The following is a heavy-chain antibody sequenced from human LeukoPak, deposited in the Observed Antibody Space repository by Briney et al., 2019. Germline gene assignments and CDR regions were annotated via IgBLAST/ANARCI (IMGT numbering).Heavy chain of an antibody. CDR1: GGSISSGSYY. CDR2: IYTSGST. D-gene: IGHD3-22*01. CDR3: ARTYQDYYDSSGYYFDY. V-gene: IGHV4-61*02. J-gene: IGHJ4*02. Sequence: SQTLSLTCTVSGGSISSGSYYWSWIRQPAGKGLEWIGRIYTSGSTNYNPSLKSRVTISVDTSKNQFSLKLSSVTAADTAVYYSARTYQDYYDSSGYYFDYWGQGTLVTVSS.